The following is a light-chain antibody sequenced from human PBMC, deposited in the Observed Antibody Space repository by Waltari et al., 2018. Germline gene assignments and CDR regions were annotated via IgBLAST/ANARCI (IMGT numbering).Light chain of an antibody. CDR3: QQYNDWPRT. CDR2: AAS. J-gene: IGKJ1*01. CDR1: QYVNIH. Sequence: EVVMTQSPATLSASPGESATLSCRASQYVNIHLDWYQQKPGQAPRLLIYAASTRATGVPARFSDSGAGTDFTLTISSLQSEDSAVYYCQQYNDWPRTFGLGTKVEIK. V-gene: IGKV3-15*01.